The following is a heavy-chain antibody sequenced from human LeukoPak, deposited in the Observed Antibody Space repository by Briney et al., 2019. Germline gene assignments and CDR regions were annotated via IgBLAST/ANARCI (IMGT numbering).Heavy chain of an antibody. CDR2: IYHGSA. V-gene: IGHV4-61*01. CDR3: AREGGRQWLVSGALDS. D-gene: IGHD6-19*01. J-gene: IGHJ5*01. Sequence: ASETLSLTCTVSDDSVSSSRYYWTWIRQPPGKGLEWIGYIYHGSATYNPSLESRVTLSMDTSKNQYSLKMTSVTAADTAVYYCAREGGRQWLVSGALDSWGQGTLVTASS. CDR1: DDSVSSSRYY.